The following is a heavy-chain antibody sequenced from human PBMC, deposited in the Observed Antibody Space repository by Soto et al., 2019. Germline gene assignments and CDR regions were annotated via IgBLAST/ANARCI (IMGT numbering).Heavy chain of an antibody. CDR1: GYTFTSYY. Sequence: ASVKVSCKASGYTFTSYYMHWVRQAPGQVLEWMGIINPSGGSTSYAQKFQGRVTMTRDTSTSTVYMELSSLRSEDTAVYYCARECTTTVTTGSGMCYYYGMDVWGQGTTVTVSS. V-gene: IGHV1-46*01. D-gene: IGHD4-17*01. CDR3: ARECTTTVTTGSGMCYYYGMDV. J-gene: IGHJ6*02. CDR2: INPSGGST.